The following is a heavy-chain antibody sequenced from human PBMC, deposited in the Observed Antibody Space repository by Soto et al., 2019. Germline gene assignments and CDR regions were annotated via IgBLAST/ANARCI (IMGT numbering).Heavy chain of an antibody. CDR2: ISGSGGST. CDR1: GLTFSSYA. J-gene: IGHJ6*04. CDR3: ARAILIATITYYGMAV. D-gene: IGHD1-26*01. Sequence: GGSLRLSCAASGLTFSSYAMSWVRQAPGKGLEWVSAISGSGGSTYYADSVKGRFTISRDNSKNTLYPQMNSLRAEDTAVYYCARAILIATITYYGMAVWGKGTTVTVSS. V-gene: IGHV3-23*01.